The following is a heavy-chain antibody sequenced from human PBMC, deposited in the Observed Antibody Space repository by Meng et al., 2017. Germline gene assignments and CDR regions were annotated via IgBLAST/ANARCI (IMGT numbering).Heavy chain of an antibody. V-gene: IGHV1-8*01. J-gene: IGHJ5*02. Sequence: QGETVQSRAEGESAGPVMKGCFETSGYTVSSCSSIWVRQDSGEGLEWMGWMIDNSGNTGYEQKSQGRVTMTRNTTISKDYMELSSLRSEDTAVYYCARGGYRRRVRVRHWFDPWGQGTLVTVSS. CDR2: MIDNSGNT. D-gene: IGHD6-13*01. CDR3: ARGGYRRRVRVRHWFDP. CDR1: GYTVSSCS.